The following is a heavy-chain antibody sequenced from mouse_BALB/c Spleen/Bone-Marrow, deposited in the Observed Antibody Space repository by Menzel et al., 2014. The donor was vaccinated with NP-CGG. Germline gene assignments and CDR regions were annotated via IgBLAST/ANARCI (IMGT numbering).Heavy chain of an antibody. V-gene: IGHV1-22*01. J-gene: IGHJ4*01. CDR1: GYTFTEYT. Sequence: VQLQQSGPELVKPGASVKISCKTSGYTFTEYTMHWVKQSHGKSLEWIGTINPNNGGTSYNQRFKGKATLTVDKSSSIAYMELRSLTSEGSAVYYCARRIPYGYAMDYWGQGTSVTVSS. CDR3: ARRIPYGYAMDY. CDR2: INPNNGGT. D-gene: IGHD2-2*01.